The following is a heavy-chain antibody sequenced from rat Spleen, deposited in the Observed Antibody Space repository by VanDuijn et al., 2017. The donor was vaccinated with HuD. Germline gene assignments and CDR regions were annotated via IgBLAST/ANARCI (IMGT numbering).Heavy chain of an antibody. CDR1: GFTFINYV. J-gene: IGHJ2*01. CDR3: VKDRGEYNNLFDY. D-gene: IGHD1-10*01. V-gene: IGHV5S13*01. CDR2: ISTGGGDT. Sequence: EVQLVESGGGLVQPGRSLKLSCAASGFTFINYVMAWVRQAPTKGLEWVATISTGGGDTYYRDSVRGRFTISRNNAKNTLFLQMDSLRSEDTATYYCVKDRGEYNNLFDYWGQGVMVTVSS.